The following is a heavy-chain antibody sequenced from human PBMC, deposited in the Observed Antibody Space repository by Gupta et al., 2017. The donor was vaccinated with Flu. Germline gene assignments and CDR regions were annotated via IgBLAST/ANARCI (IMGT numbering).Heavy chain of an antibody. D-gene: IGHD1-14*01. J-gene: IGHJ4*02. CDR1: GFPIRSYA. CDR3: ARKNLGCFDS. V-gene: IGHV3-33*01. Sequence: QGQLVESGGGVVQPGRSLRLSCPASGFPIRSYARHWVRQAPGKGLEWLAVIWYGGGDETYADSVKGRFTISRDNSKNTLYLQMNSLRAEDTAVYYCARKNLGCFDSWGKGTLVIVSS. CDR2: IWYGGGDE.